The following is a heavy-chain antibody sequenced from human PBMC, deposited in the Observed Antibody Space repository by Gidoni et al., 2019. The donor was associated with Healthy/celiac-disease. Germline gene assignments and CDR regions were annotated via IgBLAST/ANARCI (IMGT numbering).Heavy chain of an antibody. J-gene: IGHJ4*02. CDR1: GYTFTRSY. CDR2: INPSGGST. V-gene: IGHV1-46*01. Sequence: QVQLVQSGAEVKKPGASVRVSCKASGYTFTRSYMHWVRQAPGQGLEWMGIINPSGGSTSYGQKFQGRVTMTRDTATSTVYMELSSLRSEDTAVYYCAREVGGGYCSGGSCYPDDYWGQGTLVTVSS. D-gene: IGHD2-15*01. CDR3: AREVGGGYCSGGSCYPDDY.